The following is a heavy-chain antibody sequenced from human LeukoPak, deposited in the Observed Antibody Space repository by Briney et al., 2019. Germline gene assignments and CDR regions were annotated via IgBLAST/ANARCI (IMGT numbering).Heavy chain of an antibody. Sequence: PGRSLRLSCAASGFTFSNYAMHWVRQAPGKGLEWVALISYDGSVEKNAASVKGRFTISRDNSKNTLYLQMNSLRSEDTAVYYYARALGSSWDSSLDSWGQGTLVPVSS. D-gene: IGHD6-13*01. CDR2: ISYDGSVE. CDR1: GFTFSNYA. J-gene: IGHJ4*02. CDR3: ARALGSSWDSSLDS. V-gene: IGHV3-30*04.